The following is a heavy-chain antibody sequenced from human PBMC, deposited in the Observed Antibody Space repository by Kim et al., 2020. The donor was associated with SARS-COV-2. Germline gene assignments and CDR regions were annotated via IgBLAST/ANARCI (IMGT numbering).Heavy chain of an antibody. J-gene: IGHJ6*02. D-gene: IGHD5-12*01. V-gene: IGHV4-34*01. CDR3: AGFQSTATADYYGMDV. Sequence: SETLSLTCAVYGGSFSGYYWSWIRQPPGKGLEWIGEINHSGSTSYNPSLKSRVTISVDTSKNQFSLKLSSVTAADTAVYYCAGFQSTATADYYGMDVWGQGTTVTVSS. CDR2: INHSGST. CDR1: GGSFSGYY.